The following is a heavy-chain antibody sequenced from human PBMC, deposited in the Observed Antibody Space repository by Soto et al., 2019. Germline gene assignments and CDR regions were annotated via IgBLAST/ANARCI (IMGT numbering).Heavy chain of an antibody. D-gene: IGHD4-17*01. J-gene: IGHJ5*02. CDR2: ISSSSSYI. CDR1: GFTFSSYS. CDR3: ARGSYGADNWFDP. Sequence: GGSLRLSCAASGFTFSSYSMNWVRQAPGKGLEWVSSISSSSSYIYYADSVKGRFTISRDNAKNSLYLQMNSLRAEDTAVYYCARGSYGADNWFDPWGQGTLVTVSS. V-gene: IGHV3-21*01.